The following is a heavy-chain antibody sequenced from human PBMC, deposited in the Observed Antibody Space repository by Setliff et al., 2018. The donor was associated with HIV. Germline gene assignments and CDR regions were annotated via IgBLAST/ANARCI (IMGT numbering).Heavy chain of an antibody. V-gene: IGHV3-48*03. CDR1: GFTFSSYE. D-gene: IGHD2-15*01. CDR2: ISTSGSPI. Sequence: GGSLRLSCAASGFTFSSYEMNWVRQAPGKGLEWVSFISTSGSPIYYADSVKGRFTISRDNAKNSLYLQMHSLRAEDTAIYYCAKMTPSYYFYMDAWGNGTTVTVS. CDR3: AKMTPSYYFYMDA. J-gene: IGHJ6*03.